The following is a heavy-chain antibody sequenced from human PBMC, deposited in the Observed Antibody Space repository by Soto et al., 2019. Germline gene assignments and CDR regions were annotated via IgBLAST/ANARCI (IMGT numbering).Heavy chain of an antibody. CDR1: GYTFNSYG. CDR3: ARDYGDGSGMAYYYYYGMDV. CDR2: ISAYNGNT. V-gene: IGHV1-18*04. J-gene: IGHJ6*02. D-gene: IGHD3-10*01. Sequence: APVKVSCKASGYTFNSYGISCVRQTHGQGLEWMGWISAYNGNTNYAQKLQGRVTMTTDTSTSTAYMELRSLRSDDTAVYYCARDYGDGSGMAYYYYYGMDVWGQGTTVTVSS.